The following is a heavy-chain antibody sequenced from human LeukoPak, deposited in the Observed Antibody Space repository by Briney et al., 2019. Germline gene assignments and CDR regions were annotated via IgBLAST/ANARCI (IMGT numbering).Heavy chain of an antibody. CDR3: AKVPSRGSSVDY. D-gene: IGHD1-26*01. V-gene: IGHV3-30*18. J-gene: IGHJ4*02. CDR1: GFTFSSYG. Sequence: GGSLRLSCAASGFTFSSYGMHWDRQAPGKGLEWVAVISYDGSNKYYADSVKGRFTTSRDNSKNTLYLQMNSLRAEDTAVYYCAKVPSRGSSVDYWGQGTLVTVSS. CDR2: ISYDGSNK.